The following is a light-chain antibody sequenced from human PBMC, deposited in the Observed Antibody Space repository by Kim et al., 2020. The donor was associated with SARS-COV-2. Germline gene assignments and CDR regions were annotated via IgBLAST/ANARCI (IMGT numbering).Light chain of an antibody. J-gene: IGKJ1*01. CDR2: AAS. CDR1: QSISSY. CDR3: QQSHSTPRT. Sequence: ASVGDRVTITCRTSQSISSYLYWYQQKPGKAPKFLIYAASNLQSGVPSRFSGSGSGTDFTLTITSLQPEDFATYYCQQSHSTPRTFGQGPNVDIK. V-gene: IGKV1-39*01.